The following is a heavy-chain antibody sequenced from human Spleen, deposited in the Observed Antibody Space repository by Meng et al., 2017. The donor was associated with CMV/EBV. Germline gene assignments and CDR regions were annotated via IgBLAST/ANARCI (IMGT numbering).Heavy chain of an antibody. CDR1: FTFSGSA. D-gene: IGHD3-22*01. Sequence: FTFSGSAMHWVRQASGKGLEWVGRIRSKANSYATVYAASVKGRFTISRDDSKNTVYLQMNSLKTEDTAVYYCTRPSLADSSRRGFDPWGQGTLVTVSS. V-gene: IGHV3-73*01. J-gene: IGHJ5*02. CDR3: TRPSLADSSRRGFDP. CDR2: IRSKANSYAT.